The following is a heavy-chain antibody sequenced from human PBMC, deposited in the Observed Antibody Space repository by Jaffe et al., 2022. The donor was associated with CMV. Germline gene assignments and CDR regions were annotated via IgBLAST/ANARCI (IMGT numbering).Heavy chain of an antibody. CDR2: INPTGGRT. J-gene: IGHJ5*02. V-gene: IGHV1-46*01. CDR3: ARDRVAGRSYNWFDP. CDR1: GFTFTNYY. Sequence: QVQLVQSGAEVKKPGASMKISCKASGFTFTNYYMHWVRQAPGQGLEWMGIINPTGGRTCYAQKFQGRVTMTRDTSTSTVYMELSSLKSEDTAVYYCARDRVAGRSYNWFDPWGQGTLVSVSS. D-gene: IGHD6-6*01.